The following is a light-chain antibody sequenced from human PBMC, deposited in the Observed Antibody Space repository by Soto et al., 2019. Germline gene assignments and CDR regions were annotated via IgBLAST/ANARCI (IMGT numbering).Light chain of an antibody. V-gene: IGLV2-14*01. Sequence: QSALTQPASVSGSPGQSITISCTGTSSDVGGYNYVSWYQQHPGKAPKLMIYEVSHPPSGVSNRFSGSKSGNTASLTISGLQAEDEADYYCSSYTSSSTPDVFGTGTKLTVL. CDR3: SSYTSSSTPDV. CDR2: EVS. J-gene: IGLJ1*01. CDR1: SSDVGGYNY.